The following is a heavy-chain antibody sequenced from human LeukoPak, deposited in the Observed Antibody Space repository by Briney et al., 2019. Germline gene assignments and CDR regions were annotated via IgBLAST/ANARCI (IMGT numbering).Heavy chain of an antibody. CDR3: ARGQQHLVKNRYYYYGMDV. J-gene: IGHJ6*02. D-gene: IGHD6-13*01. V-gene: IGHV3-48*01. Sequence: GGSLRLSCAASGFSFSSYNINRVRQAPGKGLEWVSYISGSSSAIYYADSVKGRFTVSRDNAKNSLYLQMNSLRVEDTAMYYCARGQQHLVKNRYYYYGMDVWGQGTTVTVSS. CDR1: GFSFSSYN. CDR2: ISGSSSAI.